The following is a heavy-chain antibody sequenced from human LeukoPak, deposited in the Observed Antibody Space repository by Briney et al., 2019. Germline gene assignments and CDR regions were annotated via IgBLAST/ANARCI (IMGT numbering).Heavy chain of an antibody. CDR2: IGDSGVPT. Sequence: GGSLRLSCAASQFTFTTYAMSWVRQAPGRGLEWVSSIGDSGVPTYYADSVKGRFTISRDNSQNTLYLQMNSLGVDDTAVYYCAKVATWTYFDSWGQGTLVTVSS. J-gene: IGHJ4*02. V-gene: IGHV3-23*01. CDR1: QFTFTTYA. D-gene: IGHD3/OR15-3a*01. CDR3: AKVATWTYFDS.